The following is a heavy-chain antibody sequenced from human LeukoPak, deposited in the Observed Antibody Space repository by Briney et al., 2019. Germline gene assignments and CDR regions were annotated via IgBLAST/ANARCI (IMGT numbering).Heavy chain of an antibody. V-gene: IGHV3-48*02. CDR3: ARAMRSGYDY. D-gene: IGHD5-12*01. Sequence: GGSLRLSCAASGFTFSNYGMNWVRQAPGKGLEWVSYISSSSDAIYYADSVKGRFTISRDNAKNSLYLEMNSLRDGDTAVYYCARAMRSGYDYWGQGTLVTVSS. J-gene: IGHJ4*02. CDR2: ISSSSDAI. CDR1: GFTFSNYG.